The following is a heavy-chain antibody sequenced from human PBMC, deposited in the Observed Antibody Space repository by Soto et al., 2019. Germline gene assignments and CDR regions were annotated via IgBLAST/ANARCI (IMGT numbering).Heavy chain of an antibody. CDR3: ARSQGSSTSLEIYYYYYYGMDV. J-gene: IGHJ6*02. CDR2: IIPISGTA. D-gene: IGHD2-2*01. CDR1: GGTFSSYA. V-gene: IGHV1-69*01. Sequence: QVQLVQSGAEVQKPGSSVKVSCKASGGTFSSYAISWVRQAPGQGLEWMGGIIPISGTANYAQKFQGRVTITADESTSTAYMELSSLRSEATAVYYCARSQGSSTSLEIYYYYYYGMDVWGQGTKVTVSS.